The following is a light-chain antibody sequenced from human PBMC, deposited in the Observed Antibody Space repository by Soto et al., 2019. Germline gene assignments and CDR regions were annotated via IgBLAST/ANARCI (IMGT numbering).Light chain of an antibody. J-gene: IGKJ1*01. CDR2: GAS. CDR1: QSVRSN. V-gene: IGKV3-15*01. CDR3: QHYNNWPPWT. Sequence: EIVMTQSPVTLSVSPGERVTLSCRASQSVRSNLAWYQQKPGQAPRLLIYGASTRATGVPARFSGSGSGTEFTLTISSLQSEDFAVYYCQHYNNWPPWTFGQGTKVEIK.